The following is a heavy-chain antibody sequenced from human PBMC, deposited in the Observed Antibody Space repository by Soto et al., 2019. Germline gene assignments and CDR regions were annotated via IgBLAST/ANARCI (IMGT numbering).Heavy chain of an antibody. CDR1: GYSFTTHG. J-gene: IGHJ6*02. Sequence: ASVEVSCKASGYSFTTHGISWVRRAPGHGLEWMGWISAYNGDTHYVQRFQGRLTMTTDTSTSTAYIELRSLTSDDTAVYYCARDPPFSGILRGTPLMDGWGQGTTVTVSS. V-gene: IGHV1-18*04. CDR2: ISAYNGDT. D-gene: IGHD4-17*01. CDR3: ARDPPFSGILRGTPLMDG.